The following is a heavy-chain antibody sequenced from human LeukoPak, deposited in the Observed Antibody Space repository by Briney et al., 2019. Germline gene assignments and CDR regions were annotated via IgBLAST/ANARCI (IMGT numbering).Heavy chain of an antibody. D-gene: IGHD3-10*01. J-gene: IGHJ4*02. Sequence: ASVKVSCKASGYTFTSYGISWVRQAPGQGLEWMGWISAYNGNTNHAQKLQGRVTMTTDTSTSTAYMELRSLRSDDTAVYYCARALGTYYYGSGSYYNVGYWGQGTLVTVSS. CDR1: GYTFTSYG. CDR3: ARALGTYYYGSGSYYNVGY. CDR2: ISAYNGNT. V-gene: IGHV1-18*01.